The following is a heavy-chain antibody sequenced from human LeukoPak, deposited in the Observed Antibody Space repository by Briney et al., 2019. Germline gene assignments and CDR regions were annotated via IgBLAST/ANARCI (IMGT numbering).Heavy chain of an antibody. CDR2: IIPILGIA. CDR3: ARTTTTATRTFYYYYDMDV. CDR1: GGTFSSYA. V-gene: IGHV1-69*04. Sequence: GASVKVSCKASGGTFSSYAINWVRQAPGQGLEWMGRIIPILGIANYAQKFQGRVTITADKSTSTAYMELSSLRSEDTAVYYCARTTTTATRTFYYYYDMDVWGQGTTVTVSS. D-gene: IGHD2-15*01. J-gene: IGHJ6*02.